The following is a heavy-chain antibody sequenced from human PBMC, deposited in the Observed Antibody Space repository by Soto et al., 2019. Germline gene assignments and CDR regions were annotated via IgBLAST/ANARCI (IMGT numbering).Heavy chain of an antibody. CDR2: IYYSRST. Sequence: SETLSLTCTVSGGSISSYYWSWIRQPPGKGLEWIGYIYYSRSTNYNPSLKSRVTISVDTSKNQFSLKLSSVTAADTAVYYCARERSGYSYGNYYYYYGMDVWGQGTTVTVSS. D-gene: IGHD5-18*01. CDR3: ARERSGYSYGNYYYYYGMDV. CDR1: GGSISSYY. V-gene: IGHV4-59*01. J-gene: IGHJ6*02.